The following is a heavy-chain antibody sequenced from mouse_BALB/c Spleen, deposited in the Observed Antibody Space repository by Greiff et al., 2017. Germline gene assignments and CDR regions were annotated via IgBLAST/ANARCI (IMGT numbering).Heavy chain of an antibody. V-gene: IGHV5-12-1*01. CDR2: ISSGGGST. J-gene: IGHJ4*01. Sequence: EVQGVESGGGLVKPGGSLKLSCAASGFAFSSYDMSWVRQTPEQRLEWVAYISSGGGSTYYPDTVKGRFTISRDNAKNTLYLQMSSLKSEDTAMYYCARQVYDGYYGAMDYWGQGTSVTVSA. CDR3: ARQVYDGYYGAMDY. CDR1: GFAFSSYD. D-gene: IGHD2-3*01.